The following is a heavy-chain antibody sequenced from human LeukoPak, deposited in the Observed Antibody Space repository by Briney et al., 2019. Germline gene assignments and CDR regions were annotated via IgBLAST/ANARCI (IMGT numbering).Heavy chain of an antibody. CDR2: INHSGST. J-gene: IGHJ6*03. Sequence: SETLSLTCAVYGGSFSGYYWSWIRQPPGKGLEWIGEINHSGSTNYNPSLKSRVTISVDTSKNQFSLKLSSVTAADTAVYYCARNLRYCSSTSCSWGLYYYYYMDVWGKGTTVTVPS. V-gene: IGHV4-34*01. CDR3: ARNLRYCSSTSCSWGLYYYYYMDV. D-gene: IGHD2-2*01. CDR1: GGSFSGYY.